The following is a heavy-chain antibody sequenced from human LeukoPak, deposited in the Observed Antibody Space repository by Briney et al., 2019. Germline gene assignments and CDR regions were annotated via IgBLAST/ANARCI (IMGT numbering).Heavy chain of an antibody. Sequence: SETLSLTCTVSGGSISGSSYYWGWIRQPPGKGLEWIGSIYYSGSTYYNPSLKSRVTISVDTSKNQFSLKLSSVTAADTAVYYCARHVVRYCSSTSCLPTGYMDVWGKGTTVTVSS. D-gene: IGHD2-2*01. CDR3: ARHVVRYCSSTSCLPTGYMDV. CDR2: IYYSGST. CDR1: GGSISGSSYY. J-gene: IGHJ6*03. V-gene: IGHV4-39*01.